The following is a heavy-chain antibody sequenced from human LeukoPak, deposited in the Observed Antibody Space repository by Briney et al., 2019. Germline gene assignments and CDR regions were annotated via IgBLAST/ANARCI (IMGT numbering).Heavy chain of an antibody. J-gene: IGHJ3*02. Sequence: PSETLSLTCTVSGGSISNYYWSWIRQPAGKGLEGIGRKYARGNSNYYPPLQSRVTMSVDTSKNQFSLKLRSVTAADTAVYYCARGRYCSADICTGGDSFDIWGQGTMVSVSS. D-gene: IGHD2-15*01. V-gene: IGHV4-4*07. CDR3: ARGRYCSADICTGGDSFDI. CDR1: GGSISNYY. CDR2: KYARGNS.